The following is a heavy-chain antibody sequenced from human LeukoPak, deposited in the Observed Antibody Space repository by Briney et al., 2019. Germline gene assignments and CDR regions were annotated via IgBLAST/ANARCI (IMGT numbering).Heavy chain of an antibody. D-gene: IGHD6-6*01. Sequence: GGSLRLSCAASGFTFSSYGMHWVRQAPGKGLEWVAVISYDGSNKYYADSVKGRFTISRDNSKNTLYLQMNSLRAEDTAVYYCARVVLHFDYWGQGTLVTVSS. CDR1: GFTFSSYG. CDR3: ARVVLHFDY. J-gene: IGHJ4*02. CDR2: ISYDGSNK. V-gene: IGHV3-30*03.